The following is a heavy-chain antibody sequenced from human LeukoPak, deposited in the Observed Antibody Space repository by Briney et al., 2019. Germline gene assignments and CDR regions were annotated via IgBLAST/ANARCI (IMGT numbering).Heavy chain of an antibody. J-gene: IGHJ4*02. Sequence: ASETLSLTCSVSGGSISRSSYYLGWIRQPPGKGLEWNGSIYYSGSTYYNPSLKSRVTISVDTSKNQFSLKLSSVTAADTAVYYCARHFLTGFVPMFDYWGQGTLVTVSS. CDR2: IYYSGST. CDR3: ARHFLTGFVPMFDY. V-gene: IGHV4-39*01. CDR1: GGSISRSSYY. D-gene: IGHD3-9*01.